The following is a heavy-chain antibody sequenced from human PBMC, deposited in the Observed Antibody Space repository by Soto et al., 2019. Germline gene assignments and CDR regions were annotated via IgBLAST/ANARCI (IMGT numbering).Heavy chain of an antibody. CDR2: ISGSGGST. Sequence: EVQLLESGGGLVQPGGSLRLSCAASGFTFSSYAMSWVRQAPGKGLEWVSAISGSGGSTYYADSVKGRFTISRDNSKNTLYLQMNSLRAEDTAVYYCAKDMRAVAAIGNWFDPWGQGTLVTVFS. J-gene: IGHJ5*02. CDR1: GFTFSSYA. CDR3: AKDMRAVAAIGNWFDP. V-gene: IGHV3-23*01. D-gene: IGHD6-19*01.